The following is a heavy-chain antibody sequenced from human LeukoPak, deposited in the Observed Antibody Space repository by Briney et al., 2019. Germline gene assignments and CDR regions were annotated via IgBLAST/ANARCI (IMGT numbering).Heavy chain of an antibody. CDR1: GFTFSSYA. CDR3: ARRPYYYGSSGVDY. D-gene: IGHD3-22*01. J-gene: IGHJ4*02. CDR2: ISYDGSNK. V-gene: IGHV3-30-3*01. Sequence: GGSLRLSCAASGFTFSSYAMHWVRQAPGKGLEWVAVISYDGSNKYYADSVKGRFTISRDNSKNTLYLQMNSLRAEDTAVYYCARRPYYYGSSGVDYWGQGTLVTVSS.